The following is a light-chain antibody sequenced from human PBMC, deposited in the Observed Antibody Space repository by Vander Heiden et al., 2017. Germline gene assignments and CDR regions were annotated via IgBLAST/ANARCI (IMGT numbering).Light chain of an antibody. CDR3: QVWGNSRDHPCV. CDR1: NIGSKS. Sequence: SYVLTQPPSVSVAPGQTARITCGGNNIGSKSVHWYQQKPGQAPVLGVLEESDRPSGIPERFSGSKSGNTATLTTSRVEAGDEADYDGQVWGNSRDHPCVFGGGTKITVL. V-gene: IGLV3-21*02. CDR2: EES. J-gene: IGLJ2*01.